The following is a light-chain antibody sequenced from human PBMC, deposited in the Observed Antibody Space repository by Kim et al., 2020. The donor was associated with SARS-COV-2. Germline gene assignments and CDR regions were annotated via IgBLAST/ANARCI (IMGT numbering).Light chain of an antibody. CDR1: SRRGYY. CDR3: NSRDSSGNFVV. CDR2: GKN. V-gene: IGLV3-19*01. Sequence: GQTVRITCQGDSRRGYYASWYQQKPGQAPVLVIYGKNNRPSGIPDRFSGSSSGNTASLTITGAQAEDEADYYCNSRDSSGNFVVFGGGTQLTVL. J-gene: IGLJ2*01.